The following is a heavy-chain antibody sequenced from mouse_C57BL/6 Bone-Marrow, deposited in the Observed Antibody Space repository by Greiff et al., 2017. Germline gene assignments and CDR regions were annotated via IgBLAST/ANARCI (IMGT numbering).Heavy chain of an antibody. V-gene: IGHV1-55*01. CDR3: ARSGPLGRSFDY. Sequence: QVQLQQPGAELVKPGASVKMSCTASGYTFTSYWITWVKQRPGQGLEWIGDIYPTSGRTNYNEKFKSKAILTVDTSSNTAYMQLSSLTSEDSAVFYCARSGPLGRSFDYWGQGTTRTVSS. CDR1: GYTFTSYW. D-gene: IGHD4-1*01. J-gene: IGHJ2*01. CDR2: IYPTSGRT.